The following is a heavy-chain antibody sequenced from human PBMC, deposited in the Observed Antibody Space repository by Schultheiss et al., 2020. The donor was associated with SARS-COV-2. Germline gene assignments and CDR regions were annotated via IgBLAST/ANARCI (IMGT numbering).Heavy chain of an antibody. Sequence: GGSLRLSCAASGFTFSSFDIHWVRQAPGKGLEWVSGITSSSGSTYYADSVKGRLTISRDNDKNTLYLQMNSLRADDTAVYYCAGVRVTAPYYFDYWGQGTLGTVS. CDR3: AGVRVTAPYYFDY. V-gene: IGHV3-23*01. CDR2: ITSSSGST. D-gene: IGHD2-2*01. J-gene: IGHJ4*02. CDR1: GFTFSSFD.